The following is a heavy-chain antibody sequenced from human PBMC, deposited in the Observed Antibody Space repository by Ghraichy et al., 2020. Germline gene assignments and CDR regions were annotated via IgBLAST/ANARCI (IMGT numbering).Heavy chain of an antibody. J-gene: IGHJ4*02. V-gene: IGHV4-59*01. D-gene: IGHD2/OR15-2a*01. CDR1: GGSISNYY. CDR3: ARDLGSLEYYFDY. Sequence: SETLSLTCTVSGGSISNYYWSWIRQPPGKGLEWIGYIYYSGSTNYNPSLKSRVTISVDTSKNHFSLKLSSVTAADTAVYYCARDLGSLEYYFDYWGQGTLVTVSS. CDR2: IYYSGST.